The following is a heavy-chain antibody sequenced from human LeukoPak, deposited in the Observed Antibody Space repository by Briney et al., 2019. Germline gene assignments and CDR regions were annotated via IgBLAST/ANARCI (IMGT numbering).Heavy chain of an antibody. CDR2: IKQEWSEK. CDR3: ARVAYCGGDCPVQSDY. J-gene: IGHJ4*02. D-gene: IGHD2-21*02. CDR1: GFTLSSYW. V-gene: IGHV3-7*01. Sequence: GGSLRLFRGASGFTLSSYWMSWVRQAPGKGLEGVADIKQEWSEKYCVDSVKGRFTISRDNAKNSLYLQMNSLRAEDTAMFYCARVAYCGGDCPVQSDYWGQGTLVTVSS.